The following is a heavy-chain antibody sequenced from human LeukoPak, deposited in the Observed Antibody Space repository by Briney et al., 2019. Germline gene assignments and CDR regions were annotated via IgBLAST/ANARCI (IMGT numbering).Heavy chain of an antibody. CDR1: GFILSDYY. CDR3: ARGADGAHDGYYYGLDV. Sequence: GGSLRLSCAASGFILSDYYMDWVRQAPGKGLEWVGRSRNKAKSFTTEYAASVKGRFTVSRDNPTNSVLLQMNSLKTEDTAVYYCARGADGAHDGYYYGLDVWGQGTTVTVSS. CDR2: SRNKAKSFTT. V-gene: IGHV3-72*01. J-gene: IGHJ6*02. D-gene: IGHD3-3*01.